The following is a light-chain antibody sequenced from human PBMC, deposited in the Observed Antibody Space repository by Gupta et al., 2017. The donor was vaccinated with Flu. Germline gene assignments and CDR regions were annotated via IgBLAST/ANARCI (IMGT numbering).Light chain of an antibody. CDR1: QSISSF. V-gene: IGKV3D-11*02. CDR2: DAS. CDR3: QQRSNGFT. Sequence: EIVLTQSPATLSFSPGERATLSCRASQSISSFLAWYQQKPGQAPRLLIYDASNRATGITARFSGSGAGKDFTLTSSRLEHEDCAVYYCQQRSNGFTFGHGTKVDIK. J-gene: IGKJ3*01.